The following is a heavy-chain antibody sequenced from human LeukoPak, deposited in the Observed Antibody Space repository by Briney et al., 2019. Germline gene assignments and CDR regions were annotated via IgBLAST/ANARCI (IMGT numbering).Heavy chain of an antibody. CDR1: GFTFSSYS. V-gene: IGHV3-48*04. Sequence: PGGSLRLSCAASGFTFSSYSMNWVRQAPGKGLEWVSYISSSSSTIYYADSVKGRFTISGDNAKNSLYLQMNSLRAEDTAVYYCARKHSYWELLHDAFDIWGQGTMVTVSS. CDR3: ARKHSYWELLHDAFDI. CDR2: ISSSSSTI. D-gene: IGHD1-26*01. J-gene: IGHJ3*02.